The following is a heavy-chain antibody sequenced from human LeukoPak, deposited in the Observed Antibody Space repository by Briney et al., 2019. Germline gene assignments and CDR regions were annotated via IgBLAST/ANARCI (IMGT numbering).Heavy chain of an antibody. V-gene: IGHV3-30-3*01. D-gene: IGHD2-21*01. CDR3: ARVWQDYSGVDY. Sequence: GGSLRLSCAASGFTFSSYAMHWVRQAPGKGLEWVAVISYDGSNKYYADSVKGRFTISRDSSKNTLYLQMNSLRAEDTAVYYCARVWQDYSGVDYWGQGTLVTVSS. CDR1: GFTFSSYA. CDR2: ISYDGSNK. J-gene: IGHJ4*02.